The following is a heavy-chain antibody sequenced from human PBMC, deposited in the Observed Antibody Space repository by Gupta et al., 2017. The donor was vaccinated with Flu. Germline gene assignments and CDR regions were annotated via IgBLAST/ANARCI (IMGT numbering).Heavy chain of an antibody. Sequence: TGYYMHWVRQAPGQGLEWMGWINPNSGGTNYAQKFQGRVTMTRDTSISTAYMELSRLRSDDTAVYYCARPDSSSWWVFDYWGQGTLVTVSS. D-gene: IGHD6-13*01. J-gene: IGHJ4*02. CDR2: INPNSGGT. V-gene: IGHV1-2*02. CDR1: TGYY. CDR3: ARPDSSSWWVFDY.